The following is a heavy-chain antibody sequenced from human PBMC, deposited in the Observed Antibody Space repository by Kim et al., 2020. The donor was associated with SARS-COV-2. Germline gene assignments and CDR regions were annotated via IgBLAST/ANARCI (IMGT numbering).Heavy chain of an antibody. CDR1: GFIISDSA. D-gene: IGHD6-13*01. CDR2: IRSKANSYAT. J-gene: IGHJ3*02. V-gene: IGHV3-73*01. Sequence: GGSLRLSCAASGFIISDSAMYWVRQASGKGLQWVGRIRSKANSYATAYDVSVKGRFIISRDDSKNTAYLQMNSLKTEDTAIYYCTRVPPYSNSWWDAFD. CDR3: TRVPPYSNSWWDAFD.